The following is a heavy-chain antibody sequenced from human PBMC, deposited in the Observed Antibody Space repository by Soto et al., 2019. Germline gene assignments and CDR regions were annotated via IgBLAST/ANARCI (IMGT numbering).Heavy chain of an antibody. CDR1: GGTFSSYA. CDR3: VRVVAIPGYTDY. V-gene: IGHV1-69*12. J-gene: IGHJ4*02. CDR2: IVPIVDTA. D-gene: IGHD5-12*01. Sequence: QVQLVQSGAEVRQPASSVKVSCKTSGGTFSSYAISWVRQAPGQGLEWMGGIVPIVDTATYAQKFQGRVTITADESTSTAYMELSRLRSDDTAVYYWVRVVAIPGYTDYWGQGTLVTVSS.